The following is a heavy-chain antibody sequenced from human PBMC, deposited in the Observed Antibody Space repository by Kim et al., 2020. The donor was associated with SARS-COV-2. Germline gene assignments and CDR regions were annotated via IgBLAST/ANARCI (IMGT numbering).Heavy chain of an antibody. D-gene: IGHD3-10*01. CDR3: ARAQGYYYGSGRRWEHGMDV. J-gene: IGHJ6*02. Sequence: GGSLRLSCAASGFTFSMYDMHWVRQAPGKGLEWVSGIDTAGDTYYPGSVKGRFTISRENAKNSLYLQMNSLRAGDTAVYYCARAQGYYYGSGRRWEHGMDVWGQGTTVTVSS. CDR2: IDTAGDT. CDR1: GFTFSMYD. V-gene: IGHV3-13*04.